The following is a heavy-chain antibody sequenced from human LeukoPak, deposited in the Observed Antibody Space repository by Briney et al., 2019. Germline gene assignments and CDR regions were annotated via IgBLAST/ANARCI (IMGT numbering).Heavy chain of an antibody. J-gene: IGHJ6*03. CDR3: ARAREYNWNYVYYYYYYMDV. D-gene: IGHD1-7*01. Sequence: PGGSLRLSCSVSGFTFISYSMTWVRQAPGKGLEWLSSISGNGDNTYYADSVKGRFTISRDNSKDTLYLQMNSLRVDDTAVYYCARAREYNWNYVYYYYYYMDVWGKGTTVTVSS. CDR2: ISGNGDNT. CDR1: GFTFISYS. V-gene: IGHV3-23*01.